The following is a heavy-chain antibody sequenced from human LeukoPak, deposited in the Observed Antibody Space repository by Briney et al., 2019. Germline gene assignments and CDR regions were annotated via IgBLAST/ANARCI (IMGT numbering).Heavy chain of an antibody. CDR2: ISSSSSYI. V-gene: IGHV3-21*01. CDR3: ARDNYYDSSGYNIGDY. CDR1: GFTFSSYS. D-gene: IGHD3-22*01. J-gene: IGHJ4*02. Sequence: GGSLRLSCAASGFTFSSYSMNWVRQAPGKGLEWVSSISSSSSYIYYADSVKGRFTISRDNAKNSLYLQMNSLRAEDTAVYYCARDNYYDSSGYNIGDYWGQGTLVTVSS.